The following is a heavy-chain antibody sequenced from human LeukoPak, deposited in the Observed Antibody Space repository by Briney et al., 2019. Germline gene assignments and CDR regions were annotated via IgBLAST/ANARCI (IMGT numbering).Heavy chain of an antibody. D-gene: IGHD7-27*01. V-gene: IGHV3-48*01. CDR1: GFTFSSYS. J-gene: IGHJ3*01. Sequence: KPGGSLRLSCAASGFTFSSYSMHWVRQAPGKGLEWVSYIRSSSRTIYYADSVKGRFTISRDNAKNSLFLQMNSLRAEDTALYYCVRDLHWGGFDVWGQGTMVTVSS. CDR2: IRSSSRTI. CDR3: VRDLHWGGFDV.